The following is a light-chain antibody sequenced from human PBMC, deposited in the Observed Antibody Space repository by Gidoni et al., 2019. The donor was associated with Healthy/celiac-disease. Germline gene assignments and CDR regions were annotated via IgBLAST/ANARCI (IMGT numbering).Light chain of an antibody. V-gene: IGKV3-11*01. Sequence: DIVFTHSPATLCLSPGEPATLSCRTSQSVSSYLAWYQQKHGQAPRLLIYDASTRATGIPARCSGSGSGTEFTLTISSIEPEDFAVYYCQQRSNWPMVTFGPGTKVDIK. CDR2: DAS. CDR3: QQRSNWPMVT. J-gene: IGKJ3*01. CDR1: QSVSSY.